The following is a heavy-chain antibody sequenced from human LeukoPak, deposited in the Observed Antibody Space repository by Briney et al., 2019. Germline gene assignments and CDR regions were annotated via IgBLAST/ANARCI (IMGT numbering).Heavy chain of an antibody. D-gene: IGHD1-26*01. CDR3: ARGPWEPYFDY. V-gene: IGHV1-69*05. CDR1: GGTFSSYA. Sequence: GASVKVSCKASGGTFSSYAISWVRQAPGQGLEWMGRIIPIFGTANYAQKFQGRVTITRNTSISTAYMELSSLRSEDTAVYYCARGPWEPYFDYWGQGTLVTVSS. CDR2: IIPIFGTA. J-gene: IGHJ4*02.